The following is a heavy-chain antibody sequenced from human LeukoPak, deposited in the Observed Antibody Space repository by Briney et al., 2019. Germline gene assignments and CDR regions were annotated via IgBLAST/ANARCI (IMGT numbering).Heavy chain of an antibody. Sequence: KYSETLSLTCTVSGGSISSYYWSWIRQPPGKGLEWIGEINHSGSTNYNPSLKSRVTISVDTSKNQFSLKLSSVTAADTAVYYCARAPIKIYSGSYYFDYWGQGTLVTVSS. CDR1: GGSISSYY. J-gene: IGHJ4*02. V-gene: IGHV4-34*01. D-gene: IGHD1-26*01. CDR2: INHSGST. CDR3: ARAPIKIYSGSYYFDY.